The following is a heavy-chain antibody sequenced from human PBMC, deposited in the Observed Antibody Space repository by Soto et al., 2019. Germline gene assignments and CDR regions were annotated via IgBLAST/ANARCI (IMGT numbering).Heavy chain of an antibody. CDR1: GYTFTSYG. CDR2: ISAYNGNT. J-gene: IGHJ4*02. D-gene: IGHD6-13*01. V-gene: IGHV1-18*01. CDR3: ARDFIGEQQLVLILFDY. Sequence: QVQLVQSGAEVKKPGASVKVSCKASGYTFTSYGISWARQAPGQGLEWKGWISAYNGNTNYAQKLLGRVTMGSDTTTSTLYMELRSLRADETAVYYCARDFIGEQQLVLILFDYRCQGTLVTVSS.